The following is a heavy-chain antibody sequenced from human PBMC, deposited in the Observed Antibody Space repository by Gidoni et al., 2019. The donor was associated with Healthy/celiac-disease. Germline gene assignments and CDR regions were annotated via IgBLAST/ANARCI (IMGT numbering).Heavy chain of an antibody. CDR3: ARAAAAGREYFQH. CDR1: GGSISSGSYY. CDR2: IYTSGST. Sequence: QVQLQESGPGLVKPSQTLSLTCTVSGGSISSGSYYWCWIRQPAGKGLEWIGRIYTSGSTNYNPSLKSRVTISVDTSKNQFSLKLSSVTAADTAVYYCARAAAAGREYFQHWGQGTLVTVSS. V-gene: IGHV4-61*02. D-gene: IGHD6-13*01. J-gene: IGHJ1*01.